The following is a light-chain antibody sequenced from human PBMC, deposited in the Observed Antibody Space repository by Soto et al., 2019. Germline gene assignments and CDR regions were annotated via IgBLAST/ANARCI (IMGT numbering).Light chain of an antibody. Sequence: QSVLTQPPSVSAAPGQKVTISCSGSISNIGSNYVSWYQQLPGTAPKLLIHDNDKRPSGIPDRFSDSKSGTSATLGITGLQTGDEADYYCGTWDSSLSAGVFGTGTKVTVL. CDR3: GTWDSSLSAGV. V-gene: IGLV1-51*01. CDR2: DND. CDR1: ISNIGSNY. J-gene: IGLJ1*01.